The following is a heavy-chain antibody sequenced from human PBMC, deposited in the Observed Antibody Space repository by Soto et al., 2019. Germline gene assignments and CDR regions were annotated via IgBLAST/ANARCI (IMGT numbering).Heavy chain of an antibody. J-gene: IGHJ4*02. CDR3: VRGGDYVFDY. D-gene: IGHD4-17*01. CDR2: IYHSGST. V-gene: IGHV4-4*02. Sequence: SETLSLTCTVSSGSISSSHWWTWVRQPPGKGLEWIGEIYHSGSTNYNPSLKSRVTISVDKSKNQFSLKLSSVTAADTAVYYCVRGGDYVFDYWGQGTLVTVSS. CDR1: SGSISSSHW.